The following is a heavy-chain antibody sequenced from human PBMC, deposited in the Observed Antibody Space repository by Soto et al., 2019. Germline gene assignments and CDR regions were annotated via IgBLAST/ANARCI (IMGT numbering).Heavy chain of an antibody. J-gene: IGHJ6*02. D-gene: IGHD2-15*01. Sequence: QVQLVQSGTEVKKPGASVKVSCKVSGYTFTGYYLHWVRQAPGQGLEWMGWINPNSGVTNYAQKFQGRVTFSRDTSLSTAYMELSNLRSDDTAVYYCADCSGGSCYSEHYFSGMDVWGQGTTVTVSS. CDR3: ADCSGGSCYSEHYFSGMDV. CDR2: INPNSGVT. CDR1: GYTFTGYY. V-gene: IGHV1-2*02.